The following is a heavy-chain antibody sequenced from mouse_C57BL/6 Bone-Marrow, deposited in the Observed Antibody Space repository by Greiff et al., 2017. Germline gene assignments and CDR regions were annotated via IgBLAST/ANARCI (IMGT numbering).Heavy chain of an antibody. CDR1: GYTFTTYW. D-gene: IGHD2-14*01. Sequence: QVQLKQSGAELVRPGTSVKMSCKASGYTFTTYWIGWAKQRPGHGLEWIGDIYPGGGYTNYNEKFKGKATLTADKSSSTAYMQLSSLTSEDSAVYYCARRRNRGNYFDYWGQGTTLTVSS. V-gene: IGHV1-63*01. CDR2: IYPGGGYT. J-gene: IGHJ2*01. CDR3: ARRRNRGNYFDY.